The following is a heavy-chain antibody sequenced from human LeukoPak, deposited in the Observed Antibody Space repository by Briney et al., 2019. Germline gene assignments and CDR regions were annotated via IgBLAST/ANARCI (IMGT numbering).Heavy chain of an antibody. J-gene: IGHJ6*03. Sequence: ASVKVSCKASGYTFTGYYMHWVRHAPGQGIEWMGRINPNSGGTNYAQKFQGRVTMTRDTSISTAYMELSRLRSDDTAVYYCAARGGFGELLSTYYYYYYYMDVWGKGTTVTVSS. CDR1: GYTFTGYY. CDR3: AARGGFGELLSTYYYYYYYMDV. V-gene: IGHV1-2*06. D-gene: IGHD3-10*01. CDR2: INPNSGGT.